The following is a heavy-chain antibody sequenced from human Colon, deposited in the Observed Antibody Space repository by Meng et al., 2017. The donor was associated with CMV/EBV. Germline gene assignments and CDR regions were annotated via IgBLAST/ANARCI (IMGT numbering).Heavy chain of an antibody. J-gene: IGHJ5*02. CDR1: GFAFDTFG. Sequence: GGSLRLSCTTSGFAFDTFGMNWVRQAPGKGLEWFASISYGGTYIYYSDSVQGRFSISRDNPKTSMFLQMNSLRPEDTAIYYCARQTSSSSYDHWGQGTLVTVSS. CDR2: ISYGGTYI. D-gene: IGHD2-2*01. CDR3: ARQTSSSSYDH. V-gene: IGHV3-21*01.